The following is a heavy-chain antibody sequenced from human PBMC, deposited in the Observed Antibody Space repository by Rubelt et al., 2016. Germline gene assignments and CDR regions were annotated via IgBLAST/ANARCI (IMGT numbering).Heavy chain of an antibody. CDR3: ARDSGTYLFDY. V-gene: IGHV7-4-1*02. CDR2: INTNTADP. J-gene: IGHJ4*02. D-gene: IGHD1-26*01. CDR1: EYSFSSFG. Sequence: QVQLVQSGSELKKPGASVKVSCKASEYSFSSFGMHWVRQAPGQGLQWIGWINTNTADPTYAQDFTGRFFLSLETSVITAYLHSSSRKAEDTGVYYWARDSGTYLFDYWGQGTLVTVSS.